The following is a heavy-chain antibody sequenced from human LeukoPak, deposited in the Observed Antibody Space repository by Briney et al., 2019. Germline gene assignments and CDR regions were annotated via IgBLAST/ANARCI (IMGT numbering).Heavy chain of an antibody. Sequence: PGGSLRLSCTASGFTFGDYAMSWVRQAPGKGLEWVGFIRSKAYGGTTEYAASVKGRFTISRDDSKSIAYLQMSSLKTEDTAVYYCTRGIPRHRNFDYWGQGTLVTVSS. CDR2: IRSKAYGGTT. D-gene: IGHD2-21*01. CDR1: GFTFGDYA. CDR3: TRGIPRHRNFDY. V-gene: IGHV3-49*04. J-gene: IGHJ4*02.